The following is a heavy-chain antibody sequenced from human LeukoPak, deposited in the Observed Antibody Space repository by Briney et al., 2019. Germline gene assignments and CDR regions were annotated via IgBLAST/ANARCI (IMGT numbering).Heavy chain of an antibody. Sequence: ASVKVSCKASGYTFTSHAMNWVRQAPGQGLEWLGWINTNTGNPTYAQGFTGRFVFSLDTSVSTAYLQISSLKAEDTAVYYCARVVVSLTSSGYYYYMDVWGKGTTVTVSS. V-gene: IGHV7-4-1*02. CDR1: GYTFTSHA. D-gene: IGHD3-10*01. CDR3: ARVVVSLTSSGYYYYMDV. CDR2: INTNTGNP. J-gene: IGHJ6*03.